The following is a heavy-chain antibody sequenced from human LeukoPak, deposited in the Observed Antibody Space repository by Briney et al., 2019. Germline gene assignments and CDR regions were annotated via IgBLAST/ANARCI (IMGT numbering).Heavy chain of an antibody. CDR1: GFTFSDYG. CDR2: IWSDGSNK. CDR3: VRASGSFDY. J-gene: IGHJ4*02. V-gene: IGHV3-33*01. Sequence: GGSLRLSCAASGFTFSDYGIHWVRQAPGKGLEWVAVIWSDGSNKYYADSVKGRFTISRDNPKKTLYLQMNSLRVEGTAVYYCVRASGSFDYWGQGTLVTVSS. D-gene: IGHD3-10*01.